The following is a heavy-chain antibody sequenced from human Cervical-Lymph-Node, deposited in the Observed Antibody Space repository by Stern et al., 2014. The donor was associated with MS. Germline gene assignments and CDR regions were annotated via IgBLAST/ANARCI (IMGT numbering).Heavy chain of an antibody. CDR1: GFTFEDYG. V-gene: IGHV3-20*01. J-gene: IGHJ6*02. Sequence: EVPLVESGGGVVRPGRSLRLSCAASGFTFEDYGMSWVRQAPGKGLEWVAAINWTGGSTVYAGSVQGRFTISRDNAKNSLYLQMNSLRAEDTALYHCARAFCTGGVCYSFPFYGMDVWGQGTTVTVSS. CDR3: ARAFCTGGVCYSFPFYGMDV. CDR2: INWTGGST. D-gene: IGHD2-8*02.